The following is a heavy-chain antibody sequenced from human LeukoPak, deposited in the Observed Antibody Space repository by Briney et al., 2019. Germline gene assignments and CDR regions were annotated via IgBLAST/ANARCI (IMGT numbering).Heavy chain of an antibody. V-gene: IGHV4-34*01. CDR2: INHSGST. D-gene: IGHD3-3*01. Sequence: SETLSLTCAVYGGSFSGYYWSWIRQPPGKGLEWIGEINHSGSTNYNPSLKSRVTISVDTSKDQFSLKLSSVTAADTAVYYCAKISGKLVYWGQGTLVTVSS. J-gene: IGHJ4*02. CDR1: GGSFSGYY. CDR3: AKISGKLVY.